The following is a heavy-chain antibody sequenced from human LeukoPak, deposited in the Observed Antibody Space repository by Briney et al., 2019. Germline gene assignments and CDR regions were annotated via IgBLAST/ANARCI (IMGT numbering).Heavy chain of an antibody. CDR3: ARGGVLPNDY. J-gene: IGHJ4*02. V-gene: IGHV3-53*01. CDR2: IYSGGST. Sequence: GGSLRLSCAASGFTFSSYEMNWVRQAPGKGLEWVSVIYSGGSTYYADSVKGRFTISRDNSKNTLYLQMNSLRAEDTAVYYCARGGVLPNDYWGQGTLVTVSS. D-gene: IGHD3-10*01. CDR1: GFTFSSYE.